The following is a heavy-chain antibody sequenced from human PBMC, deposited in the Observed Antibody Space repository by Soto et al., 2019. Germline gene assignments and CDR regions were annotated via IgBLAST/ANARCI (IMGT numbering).Heavy chain of an antibody. Sequence: GASVKVSCKASGYTFTSYGSSWVRQAPGQGLEWMGWINVYNGNTKYAQKVQGRVTMTTDTSTSTAYMELRSLRSDDTAVYYCARGVGSGSYYNQYNWFDPWGQGTLVTVSS. CDR2: INVYNGNT. V-gene: IGHV1-18*01. CDR3: ARGVGSGSYYNQYNWFDP. D-gene: IGHD3-10*01. J-gene: IGHJ5*02. CDR1: GYTFTSYG.